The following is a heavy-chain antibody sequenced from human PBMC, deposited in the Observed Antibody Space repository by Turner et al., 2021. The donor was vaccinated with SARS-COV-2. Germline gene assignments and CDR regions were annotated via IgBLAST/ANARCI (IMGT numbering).Heavy chain of an antibody. CDR1: GASVNNSDYY. CDR3: ARDTRVVPLWVDS. V-gene: IGHV4-39*02. J-gene: IGHJ4*02. CDR2: SYYSGTT. D-gene: IGHD2-2*01. Sequence: QLQLQESGPGLVKPSETLSLTRTVSGASVNNSDYYWAWIRQPPEKGLERSGNSYYSGTTYYNPSLKSRVTISVDTSKNQFSLKLTSVTAADTAVYFCARDTRVVPLWVDSWGQGTLVTVSS.